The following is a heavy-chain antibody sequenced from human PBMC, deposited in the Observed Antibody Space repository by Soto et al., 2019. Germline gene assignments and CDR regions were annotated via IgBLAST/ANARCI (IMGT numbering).Heavy chain of an antibody. D-gene: IGHD3-10*02. J-gene: IGHJ6*02. Sequence: GGSLRLSCAASGFTFSSYWMSWVRQAPGKWLEWVANIKQDGSEKYYVDSVKGRFTISRDNAKNSLYLQMNSLRAEDTAVYYCARLGSAIYYYYGMDVWGQGTTVTVSS. CDR2: IKQDGSEK. V-gene: IGHV3-7*05. CDR1: GFTFSSYW. CDR3: ARLGSAIYYYYGMDV.